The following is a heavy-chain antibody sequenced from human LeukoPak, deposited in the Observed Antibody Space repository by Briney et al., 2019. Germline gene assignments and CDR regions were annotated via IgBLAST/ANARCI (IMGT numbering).Heavy chain of an antibody. J-gene: IGHJ6*02. V-gene: IGHV1-2*02. CDR1: GYTFTGFH. D-gene: IGHD5-18*01. CDR3: ARGQRGYSQYGMDV. CDR2: INPNRGGT. Sequence: ASVKVSCKASGYTFTGFHMHWVRQAPGQGLEWMGWINPNRGGTNYAQKFQGRVTMTRDTSISTAYMELSRLTSDDTAVYYCARGQRGYSQYGMDVWGQGTTVTVSS.